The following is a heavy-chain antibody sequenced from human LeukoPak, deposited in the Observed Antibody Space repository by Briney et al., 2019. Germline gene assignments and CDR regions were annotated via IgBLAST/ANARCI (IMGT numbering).Heavy chain of an antibody. CDR1: GFTFSDHY. CDR3: ARVLVAAGSYYFDY. CDR2: IRNKANSYTT. J-gene: IGHJ4*02. Sequence: PGGSLRLSCAASGFTFSDHYMDWVRQAPGKGLEWVGRIRNKANSYTTEYAASVKGRFTISRDDSKNSVHLQMSSLKTEDTAVYYCARVLVAAGSYYFDYWGQGALVTVSS. V-gene: IGHV3-72*01. D-gene: IGHD6-13*01.